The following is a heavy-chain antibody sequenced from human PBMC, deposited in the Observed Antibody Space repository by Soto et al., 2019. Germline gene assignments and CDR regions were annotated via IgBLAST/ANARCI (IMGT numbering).Heavy chain of an antibody. CDR2: IRSSGGST. D-gene: IGHD2-15*01. V-gene: IGHV3-23*01. J-gene: IGHJ4*02. Sequence: GGSLRLSCAASGFTFSSYDMSWVRQAPGKGLEWVSAIRSSGGSTYYTDSAKDRFTITTDNSSNTLYLQMNSLRAEDTVVYFWAPRPYCSGGSCFDYWGLGTLVTVSS. CDR3: APRPYCSGGSCFDY. CDR1: GFTFSSYD.